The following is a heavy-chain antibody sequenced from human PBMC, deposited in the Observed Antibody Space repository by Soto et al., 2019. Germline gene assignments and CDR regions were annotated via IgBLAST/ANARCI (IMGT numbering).Heavy chain of an antibody. V-gene: IGHV1-69*06. CDR2: VNPIFGTT. CDR1: GGTFSTSA. Sequence: QVQLVQSGAEVKNPGSSVKVSCKASGGTFSTSAISWVRQAPGQGLEWMGAVNPIFGTTNFAQKFQGRVTITADKSTTTAYMELSSLTSKDTAVYYCARGGIVATIDYWGQGTLVTVSS. D-gene: IGHD5-12*01. J-gene: IGHJ4*02. CDR3: ARGGIVATIDY.